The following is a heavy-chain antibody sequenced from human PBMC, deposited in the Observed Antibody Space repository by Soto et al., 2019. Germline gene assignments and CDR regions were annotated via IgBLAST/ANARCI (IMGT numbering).Heavy chain of an antibody. CDR1: GGTFSSYA. CDR2: IITIFGTA. D-gene: IGHD2-2*01. J-gene: IGHJ6*02. V-gene: IGHV1-69*12. Sequence: QVQLVQSGAEVKKPGSSVKVSCKASGGTFSSYAISWVRQAPGQGLEWMGGIITIFGTANYAQKFQGRVTITADESNSTDYMELSSLRSEDTAVYYCARHVPAAGYYYGMDVWGQGTTVTVSS. CDR3: ARHVPAAGYYYGMDV.